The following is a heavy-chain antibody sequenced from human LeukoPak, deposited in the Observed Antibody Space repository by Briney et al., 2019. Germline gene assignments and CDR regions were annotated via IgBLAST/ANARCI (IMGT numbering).Heavy chain of an antibody. V-gene: IGHV1-69*05. D-gene: IGHD3-22*01. CDR1: VGTFSSYA. Sequence: SVKVSCKASVGTFSSYAISWVRQAPGQGLEWMGGIIPIFGTANYAQKFQGRVTITTDESTSTAYMELSSLRSEDTAVYYCASYQGKSTVYDSSGYFLDYWGQGTLVTVSS. CDR2: IIPIFGTA. CDR3: ASYQGKSTVYDSSGYFLDY. J-gene: IGHJ4*02.